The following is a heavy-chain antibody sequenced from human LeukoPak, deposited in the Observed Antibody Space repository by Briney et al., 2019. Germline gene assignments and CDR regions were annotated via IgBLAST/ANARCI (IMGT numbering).Heavy chain of an antibody. J-gene: IGHJ6*03. Sequence: PSETLSLTCTVSGGSISSSSYYWGWIRQPPGKGLEWIGSIYYSGSTYYNPSLKSRVTISVDTSKNQFSLKLSSVIAAVTAVYYCARTIEGYCSSASCFGFSYSYYMDVWGKGTTVTISS. CDR1: GGSISSSSYY. CDR3: ARTIEGYCSSASCFGFSYSYYMDV. D-gene: IGHD2-2*01. CDR2: IYYSGST. V-gene: IGHV4-39*07.